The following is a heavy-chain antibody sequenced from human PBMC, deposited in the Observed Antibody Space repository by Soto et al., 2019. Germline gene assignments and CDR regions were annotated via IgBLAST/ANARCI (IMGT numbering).Heavy chain of an antibody. Sequence: QVQLVESGGGVVQPGRSLRLSCAESGFTFSSYGMNWVRQAPGKGLEWVAAIYYDGSNKYYADSVRGRFTISRDNFKNTLYLHMNSLRAEDTAVYYCARDSKDDSSGYYAGFDYWGQGTLVTVSS. CDR1: GFTFSSYG. J-gene: IGHJ4*02. V-gene: IGHV3-33*01. D-gene: IGHD3-22*01. CDR3: ARDSKDDSSGYYAGFDY. CDR2: IYYDGSNK.